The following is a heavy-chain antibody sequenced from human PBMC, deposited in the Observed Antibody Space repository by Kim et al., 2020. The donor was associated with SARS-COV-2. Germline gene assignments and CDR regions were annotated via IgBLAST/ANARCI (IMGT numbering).Heavy chain of an antibody. Sequence: ASVKVSCKASGYTFTSYGITWVRQAPGQGLEWMGWIHTYTGNTNYAQKFQGRVTMTTDTSTTTAYMELSSLRSDDTAVYYCARDQAPYDDWGQRTLVTVSS. J-gene: IGHJ4*02. CDR1: GYTFTSYG. CDR2: IHTYTGNT. CDR3: ARDQAPYDD. V-gene: IGHV1-18*01.